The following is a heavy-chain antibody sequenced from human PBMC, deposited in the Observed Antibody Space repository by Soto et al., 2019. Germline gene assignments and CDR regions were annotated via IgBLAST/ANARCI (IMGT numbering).Heavy chain of an antibody. V-gene: IGHV3-30*18. D-gene: IGHD3-16*02. CDR3: AKDSYASGSYLVY. J-gene: IGHJ4*02. CDR1: GFTFSSYG. CDR2: ISYDGSNK. Sequence: LRLSCAASGFTFSSYGMHWVRRAPGKGLEWVAVISYDGSNKHYADSVKGRFTISRDNSKNTLYLQMNSLRAEDTAVYYCAKDSYASGSYLVYWGQGTLVTVS.